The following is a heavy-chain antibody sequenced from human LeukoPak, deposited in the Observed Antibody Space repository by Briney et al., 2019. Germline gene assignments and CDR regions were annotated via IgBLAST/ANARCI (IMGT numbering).Heavy chain of an antibody. Sequence: SETLSLTCTVSGGSISSHYWGWIRQPPGKGLEWIGYIYYSGSTNYNPSLKSRVTISVDTSKNQFSLKLSSVTAADTAVYYCARDGQFGDDFWSPMGYWGQGTLVTVSS. CDR1: GGSISSHY. D-gene: IGHD3-3*01. V-gene: IGHV4-59*11. CDR2: IYYSGST. J-gene: IGHJ4*02. CDR3: ARDGQFGDDFWSPMGY.